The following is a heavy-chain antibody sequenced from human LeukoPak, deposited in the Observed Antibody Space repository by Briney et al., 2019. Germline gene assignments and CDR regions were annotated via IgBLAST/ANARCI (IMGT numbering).Heavy chain of an antibody. J-gene: IGHJ6*02. CDR2: IYYSGNT. CDR1: GGSISRGGYY. CDR3: ARWGFGSGYLGGYYYGMDV. Sequence: SETLSLTCTVSGGSISRGGYYWSWIRQHPGKGLEWIGYIYYSGNTYYNPSLKSRVTISVDTSKNQFSLKLSSVTAADTAVYYCARWGFGSGYLGGYYYGMDVWGQGTTVTVSS. V-gene: IGHV4-61*08. D-gene: IGHD3-22*01.